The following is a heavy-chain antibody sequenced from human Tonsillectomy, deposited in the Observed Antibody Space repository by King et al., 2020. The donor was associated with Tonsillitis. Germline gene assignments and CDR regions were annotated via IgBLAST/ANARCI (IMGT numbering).Heavy chain of an antibody. CDR1: GFTFSSHG. CDR2: IWDDGNKK. V-gene: IGHV3-33*01. D-gene: IGHD4-11*01. J-gene: IGHJ6*02. CDR3: ARDKMALYSNGPYYGMDV. Sequence: VQLVESGGGVVQPGRSLRLSCAVSGFTFSSHGMHWVRQAPGKGLEWVAVIWDDGNKKYFGDSVKGRFTISRDNSKNTLYLQMNSLRAEDTAVYYCARDKMALYSNGPYYGMDVWGQGTTVTVSS.